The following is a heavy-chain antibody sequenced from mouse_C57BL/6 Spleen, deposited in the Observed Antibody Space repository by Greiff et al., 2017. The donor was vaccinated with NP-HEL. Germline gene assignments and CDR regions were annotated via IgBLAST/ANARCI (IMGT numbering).Heavy chain of an antibody. CDR3: ASRYDYAMDY. V-gene: IGHV1-61*01. CDR2: IYPSDSET. D-gene: IGHD1-1*02. Sequence: QVQLQQPGAELVRPGSSVKLSCKASGYTFTSYWMDWVKQRPGQGLEWIGNIYPSDSETHYNQKFKDKATLTVDKSSSTAYTQLSSLTSEDSAVYYCASRYDYAMDYWGQGTSVTVSS. J-gene: IGHJ4*01. CDR1: GYTFTSYW.